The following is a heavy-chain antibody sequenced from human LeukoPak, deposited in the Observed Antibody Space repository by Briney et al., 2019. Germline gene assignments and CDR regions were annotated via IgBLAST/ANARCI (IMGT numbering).Heavy chain of an antibody. D-gene: IGHD3-22*01. CDR1: GDSISSGSYY. Sequence: PSETLSLTCTGSGDSISSGSYYWSWIRQPAGKRLEHIGRIYSSGRTDYNPSLRSRVTISVDTSKNQFSLKLTSVTAADTAVYYCAREGQYYYDSSGYLSWFDPWGQGTLVTVSS. CDR3: AREGQYYYDSSGYLSWFDP. V-gene: IGHV4-61*02. J-gene: IGHJ5*02. CDR2: IYSSGRT.